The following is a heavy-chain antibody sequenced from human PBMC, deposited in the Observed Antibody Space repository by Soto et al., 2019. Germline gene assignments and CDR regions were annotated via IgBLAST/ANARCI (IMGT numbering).Heavy chain of an antibody. V-gene: IGHV3-30*18. Sequence: PVGSLRLSCAASGFSFSSYGMHWVRQAPGKGLEWVAVISYDGSNKYYADSVKGRFTISRDNPKNTLYVQMNSLRPGDTAVYYCAKGILFGELSSPFYGMDVWGQGTTVTVSS. J-gene: IGHJ6*02. CDR1: GFSFSSYG. D-gene: IGHD3-10*02. CDR2: ISYDGSNK. CDR3: AKGILFGELSSPFYGMDV.